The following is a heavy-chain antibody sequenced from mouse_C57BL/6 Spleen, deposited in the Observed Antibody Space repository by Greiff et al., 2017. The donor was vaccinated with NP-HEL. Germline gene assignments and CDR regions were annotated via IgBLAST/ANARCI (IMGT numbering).Heavy chain of an antibody. D-gene: IGHD1-1*01. CDR3: ALSITTVVARAMDY. J-gene: IGHJ4*01. CDR1: GFSLTSYA. V-gene: IGHV2-9-1*01. Sequence: VQRVESGPGLVAPSQSLSITCTVSGFSLTSYAISWVRQPPGKGLEWLGVIWTGGGTNYNSALKSRLSISKDNSKSQVFLKMNSLQTDDTARYYCALSITTVVARAMDYWGQGTSVTVSS. CDR2: IWTGGGT.